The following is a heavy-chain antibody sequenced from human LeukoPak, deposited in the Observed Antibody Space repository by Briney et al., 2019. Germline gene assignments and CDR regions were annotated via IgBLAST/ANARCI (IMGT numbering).Heavy chain of an antibody. J-gene: IGHJ4*02. Sequence: ASETLSLTCTVSGGSINNYYWSWIRQPPGKGLEWIGYIYYSGSTKYNPSLKSRVTISVDTSKNQFSLKLSSVTAADTAVYYCARVRWELLYYFDYWGQGTLVTVSS. V-gene: IGHV4-59*08. CDR2: IYYSGST. CDR3: ARVRWELLYYFDY. CDR1: GGSINNYY. D-gene: IGHD1-26*01.